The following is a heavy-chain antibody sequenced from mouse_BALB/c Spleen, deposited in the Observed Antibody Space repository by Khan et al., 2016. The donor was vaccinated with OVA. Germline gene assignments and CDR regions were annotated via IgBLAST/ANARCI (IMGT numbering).Heavy chain of an antibody. CDR1: GYTFTDYA. V-gene: IGHV1S137*01. CDR3: TRPAYDGYYDY. J-gene: IGHJ2*01. D-gene: IGHD2-3*01. CDR2: ISTYSGNT. Sequence: QVQLQQSGPELVRPGVSVKISCKGSGYTFTDYAMHWVKQSHAKSLEWIGLISTYSGNTNYKQKFKGKATMTVDKSSSTAYMELARLTSEDSAIYCWTRPAYDGYYDYWGQGTTLTVSS.